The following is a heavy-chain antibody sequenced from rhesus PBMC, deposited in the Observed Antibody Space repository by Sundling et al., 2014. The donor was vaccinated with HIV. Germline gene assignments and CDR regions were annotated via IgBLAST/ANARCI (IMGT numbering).Heavy chain of an antibody. Sequence: QVQLQESGPGAVKPSETLSLTCAVSGGSITSNSWSWIRQPPGKGLEWVGRISGNTGNTDYNPSLKSRVIISKDTSKNQFSLKLSSVTAADTAVYYCARDLHGSTDYWGQGVLVTVSS. CDR3: ARDLHGSTDY. CDR2: ISGNTGNT. J-gene: IGHJ4*01. CDR1: GGSITSNS. V-gene: IGHV4-173*01. D-gene: IGHD4-29*01.